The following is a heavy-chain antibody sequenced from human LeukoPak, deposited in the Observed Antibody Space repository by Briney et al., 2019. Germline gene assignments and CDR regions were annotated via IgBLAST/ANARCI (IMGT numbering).Heavy chain of an antibody. V-gene: IGHV3-66*01. D-gene: IGHD3-22*01. Sequence: QTGGSLRLSCAASEFSVGSNYMTWVRQAPGKGLEWVSLIYSGGSTYYADSVKGRFTISRDNSKNTLYLQMNSLRAEDTAVYYCAKTLTMILVLRGGFDYWGQGALVTVSS. CDR1: EFSVGSNY. J-gene: IGHJ4*02. CDR3: AKTLTMILVLRGGFDY. CDR2: IYSGGST.